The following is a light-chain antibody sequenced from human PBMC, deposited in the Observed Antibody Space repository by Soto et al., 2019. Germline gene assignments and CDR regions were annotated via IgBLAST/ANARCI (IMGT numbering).Light chain of an antibody. J-gene: IGKJ1*01. Sequence: EIVLTQSPATLSLSPGERATLSCGATESVVSSYLAWYQQKPGQAPRLLIYGASSRATGIPDRFSGSGSGTDFTLTISRLEPEDFAVYYCQQYGSSPWTFGQGTKVDI. V-gene: IGKV3-20*01. CDR3: QQYGSSPWT. CDR1: ESVVSSY. CDR2: GAS.